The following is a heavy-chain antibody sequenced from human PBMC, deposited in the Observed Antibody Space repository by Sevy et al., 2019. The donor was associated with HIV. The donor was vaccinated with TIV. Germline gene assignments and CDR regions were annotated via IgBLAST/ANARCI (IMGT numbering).Heavy chain of an antibody. CDR3: AKSHFDWLFLFDY. Sequence: GGSLRLSCAASGFTFETYEMNWVRQAPGKGLEWISHISRSGANIYYADSVKGRFTISRDNVKNSVSLQMNNPRAEDTAVYYCAKSHFDWLFLFDYWGQGTLVTVSS. CDR2: ISRSGANI. CDR1: GFTFETYE. D-gene: IGHD3-9*01. V-gene: IGHV3-48*03. J-gene: IGHJ4*02.